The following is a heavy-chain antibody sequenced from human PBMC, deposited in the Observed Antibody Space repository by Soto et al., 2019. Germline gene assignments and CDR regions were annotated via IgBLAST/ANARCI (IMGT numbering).Heavy chain of an antibody. CDR2: INPNSGGT. D-gene: IGHD2-15*01. J-gene: IGHJ3*02. Sequence: AASVKVSCKASGYTFTGYYMHWVRQAPGQGLEWMGWINPNSGGTNYAQKFQGRVTMTRDTSISTAYMELSRLRSDDTAVYYCARKYSRWAAFNIWGQGTMVTVSS. CDR3: ARKYSRWAAFNI. V-gene: IGHV1-2*02. CDR1: GYTFTGYY.